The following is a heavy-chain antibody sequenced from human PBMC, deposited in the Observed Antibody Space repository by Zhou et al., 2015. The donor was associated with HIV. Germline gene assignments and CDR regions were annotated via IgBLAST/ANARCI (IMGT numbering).Heavy chain of an antibody. CDR1: GGTFSGSD. Sequence: QVQMMQSGPEVKKPGASVKVSCKASGGTFSGSDLSWVRQAPGQGLEWMGRITPMFDIHTYAEKFRARLNITVDRHTSAAYMELSSLTSEDTAVYFCARGNMNHDYGLDLWGQGTKVIVS. V-gene: IGHV1-69*10. J-gene: IGHJ3*01. CDR2: ITPMFDIH. D-gene: IGHD4/OR15-4a*01. CDR3: ARGNMNHDYGLDL.